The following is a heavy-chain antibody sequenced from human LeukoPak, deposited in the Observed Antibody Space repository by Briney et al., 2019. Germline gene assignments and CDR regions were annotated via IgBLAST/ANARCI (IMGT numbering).Heavy chain of an antibody. CDR1: GGSINSYY. CDR3: ARAGRLKGLELRYYYYGMDV. D-gene: IGHD1-7*01. V-gene: IGHV4-59*12. Sequence: SETLSLTCIVSGGSINSYYWSWIRQPPGKGLEWIGSIYYSGSTKYNPSLKSRVTISVDTSKSQFSLKLSSVTAADTAVYYCARAGRLKGLELRYYYYGMDVWGQGTTVTVSS. CDR2: IYYSGST. J-gene: IGHJ6*02.